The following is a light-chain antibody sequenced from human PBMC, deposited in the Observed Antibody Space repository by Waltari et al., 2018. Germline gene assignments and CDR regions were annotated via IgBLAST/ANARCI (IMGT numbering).Light chain of an antibody. V-gene: IGKV3D-15*01. CDR2: GAS. Sequence: EIVMTQSPATLSVSPGERATLSCRASQSVSSNLAWYQQKPGQAPRLLMYGASPRATGVPARFSGSGSGTEFTLTISSLQSEDFAVYYCQQYHNWPPLAFGGGTKVEIK. CDR3: QQYHNWPPLA. J-gene: IGKJ4*01. CDR1: QSVSSN.